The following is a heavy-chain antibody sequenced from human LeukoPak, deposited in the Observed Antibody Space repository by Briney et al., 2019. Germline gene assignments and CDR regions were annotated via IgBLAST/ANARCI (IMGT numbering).Heavy chain of an antibody. V-gene: IGHV4-39*01. Sequence: PSETLSLTCTVSGGSISSTNYYWGWIRQPPGKGLEWIGSINYSGRTNYNPSLESRVTISVDTSKNQFSLELNSVTAADTAVYYCARYIVATMADDWGQGTLVTVSS. CDR2: INYSGRT. D-gene: IGHD5-12*01. CDR1: GGSISSTNYY. J-gene: IGHJ4*02. CDR3: ARYIVATMADD.